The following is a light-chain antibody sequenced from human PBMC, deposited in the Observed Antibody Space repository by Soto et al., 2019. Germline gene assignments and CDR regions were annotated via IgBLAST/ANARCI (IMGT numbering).Light chain of an antibody. Sequence: QSVLTQPASVSGSPGQSITISCTGTSSDIGSYNFVSWYQHHPGKAPKLLIYEVSYRPSGISDRLSGSKSTNTASLTISGLQAEAEADYFCSSYKSKTTTPPLVFGSGTKVTVL. CDR1: SSDIGSYNF. V-gene: IGLV2-14*01. CDR3: SSYKSKTTTPPLV. CDR2: EVS. J-gene: IGLJ1*01.